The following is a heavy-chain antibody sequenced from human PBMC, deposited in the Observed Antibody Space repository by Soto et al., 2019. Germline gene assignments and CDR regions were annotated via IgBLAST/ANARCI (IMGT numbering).Heavy chain of an antibody. CDR1: GYTFTSYG. D-gene: IGHD3-10*01. CDR3: ARDFFIMVRGVTHYYYYGMDV. Sequence: ASVKVSCKASGYTFTSYGISWVRQAPGQGLEWMGWISAYNGNTNYAQKLQGRVTMTTDTSTSTAYMELRSLRSDDTAVYYCARDFFIMVRGVTHYYYYGMDVWGQGTTVTVSS. V-gene: IGHV1-18*01. J-gene: IGHJ6*02. CDR2: ISAYNGNT.